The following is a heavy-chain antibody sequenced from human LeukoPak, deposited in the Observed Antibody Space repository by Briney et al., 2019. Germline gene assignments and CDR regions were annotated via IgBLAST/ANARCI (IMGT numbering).Heavy chain of an antibody. Sequence: PGGSLRLSCAASGFTFTTYGMHWVRQAPGKGLEWVAFIRYDGSNQYYADSVKGRFTISRDNSKNMLYLQMNSLRAEDTAVYYCAKVVGPWSGLRGYMDVWGKGTTVTVSS. V-gene: IGHV3-30*02. CDR1: GFTFTTYG. D-gene: IGHD3-3*01. CDR3: AKVVGPWSGLRGYMDV. J-gene: IGHJ6*03. CDR2: IRYDGSNQ.